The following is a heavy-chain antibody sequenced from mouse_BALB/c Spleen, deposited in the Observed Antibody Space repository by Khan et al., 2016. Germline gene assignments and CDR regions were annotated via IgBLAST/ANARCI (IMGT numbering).Heavy chain of an antibody. D-gene: IGHD3-1*01. CDR2: ISNGGGST. V-gene: IGHV5-12-2*01. Sequence: EVELVVSGGGLVQPGGSLKLSCAASGFTFSSYTMSWVRQTPEKRLEWVAYISNGGGSTYYPDTVKGRFTISRDNAKNPLYLQMSSLKSEDTAVYSCATGLFDYWGQGTTLTVSS. CDR1: GFTFSSYT. CDR3: ATGLFDY. J-gene: IGHJ2*01.